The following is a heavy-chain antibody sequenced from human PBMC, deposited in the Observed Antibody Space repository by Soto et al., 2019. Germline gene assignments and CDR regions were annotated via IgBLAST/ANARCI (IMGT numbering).Heavy chain of an antibody. Sequence: GGSLRLSCAASGFTFSSYGMHWVRQAPGKGLEWVAVISYDGSNKYYADSVKGRFTISRDNSKNTLYLQMNSLRAEDTAVYYCAKGKGRWLQPYYFDYWGQGTLVTVSS. CDR1: GFTFSSYG. CDR3: AKGKGRWLQPYYFDY. J-gene: IGHJ4*02. V-gene: IGHV3-30*18. CDR2: ISYDGSNK. D-gene: IGHD5-12*01.